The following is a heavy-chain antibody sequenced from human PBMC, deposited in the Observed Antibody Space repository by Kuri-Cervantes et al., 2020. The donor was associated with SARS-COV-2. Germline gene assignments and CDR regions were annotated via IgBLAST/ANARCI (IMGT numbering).Heavy chain of an antibody. CDR1: GFSVSSNY. D-gene: IGHD6-13*01. CDR2: IYSGGST. CDR3: ARDMVIGTAAYVFDY. Sequence: GESLKISCTASGFSVSSNYMNWVRQAPGKGLEWVSIIYSGGSTFYADSVKGRFTISRDNSKNTLYLQMNSLRADDTAVYYCARDMVIGTAAYVFDYWGQGTLVTVSS. V-gene: IGHV3-53*01. J-gene: IGHJ4*02.